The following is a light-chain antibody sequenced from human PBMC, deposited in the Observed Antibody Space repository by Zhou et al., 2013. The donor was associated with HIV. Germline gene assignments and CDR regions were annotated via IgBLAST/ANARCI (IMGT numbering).Light chain of an antibody. CDR3: QQCNNSPLT. Sequence: DIQMTQSPSSLSASVGDRVTITCRATQGIRNSLAWYQQRPGKVPKLLIYSASILQSGVPSRFSGSGSGTDFTLTINSLQPEDVATYYCQQCNNSPLTFGGGTKVRSN. CDR1: QGIRNS. V-gene: IGKV1-27*01. CDR2: SAS. J-gene: IGKJ4*01.